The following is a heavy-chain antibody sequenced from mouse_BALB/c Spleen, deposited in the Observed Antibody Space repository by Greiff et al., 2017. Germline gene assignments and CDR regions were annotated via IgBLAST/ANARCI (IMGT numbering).Heavy chain of an antibody. CDR3: ARWGYYGSRNFDY. Sequence: EVQLQQSGPGLVKPSQSLSLTCTVTGYSITSDYAWNWIRQFPGNKLEWMGYISYSGSTSYNPSLKSRISITRDTSKNQFFLQLNSVTTEDTATYYCARWGYYGSRNFDYWGQGTTLTVSS. J-gene: IGHJ2*01. V-gene: IGHV3-2*02. CDR2: ISYSGST. D-gene: IGHD1-1*01. CDR1: GYSITSDYA.